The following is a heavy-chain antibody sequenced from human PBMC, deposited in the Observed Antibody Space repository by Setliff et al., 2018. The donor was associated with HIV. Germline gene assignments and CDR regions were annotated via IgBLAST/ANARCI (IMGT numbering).Heavy chain of an antibody. V-gene: IGHV4-38-2*01. Sequence: SETLSLTCDVSGFSISSGSSWGWIRQPPGKGLEWIGTIYHTGSTFYNPSLKSRVTISVDTSKNQFSLKLNSGTAADTAVYYCARHDYSSGWLYDPLDIWGQGTMVTVSS. CDR1: GFSISSGSS. J-gene: IGHJ3*02. CDR2: IYHTGST. CDR3: ARHDYSSGWLYDPLDI. D-gene: IGHD6-19*01.